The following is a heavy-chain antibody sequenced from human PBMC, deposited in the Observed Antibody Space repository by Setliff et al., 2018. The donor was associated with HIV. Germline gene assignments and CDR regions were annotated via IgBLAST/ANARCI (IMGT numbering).Heavy chain of an antibody. Sequence: PSETLSLTCAVYGGSFSGYYWSWIRQPPGKGLEWIGNIYQSGTTYYNSSLTSRVTMSVDTSKNQFSLKLSSVTAADTAVYYCASLTTDRFLEWLFVYWGQGTLVTVSS. V-gene: IGHV4-34*01. CDR2: IYQSGTT. CDR3: ASLTTDRFLEWLFVY. J-gene: IGHJ4*02. D-gene: IGHD3-3*01. CDR1: GGSFSGYY.